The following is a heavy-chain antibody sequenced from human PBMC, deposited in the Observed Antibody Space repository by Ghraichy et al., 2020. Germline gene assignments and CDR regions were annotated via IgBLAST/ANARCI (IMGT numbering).Heavy chain of an antibody. Sequence: SQTLSLTCTVSGGSISSYYWSWIRQPPGNGLEWIGYIYYSGSTNYNPSLKSRVTISVDTSKNQFSLKLSSVTAADTAVYYCAREGREEGYASFDAFDIWGQGTMVTVSS. CDR1: GGSISSYY. V-gene: IGHV4-59*01. CDR2: IYYSGST. D-gene: IGHD1-1*01. CDR3: AREGREEGYASFDAFDI. J-gene: IGHJ3*02.